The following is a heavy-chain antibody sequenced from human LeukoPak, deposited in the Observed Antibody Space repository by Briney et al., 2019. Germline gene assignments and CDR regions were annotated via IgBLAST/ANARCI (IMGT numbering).Heavy chain of an antibody. D-gene: IGHD6-13*01. Sequence: ASVKVSCKASGGTFSSYAISWVRQAPGQGLEWMGRIIPILGIANYAQKFQGRVTITADKSTSTAYMELSSLRSEDTAVYYCARDERSSSPPYNWFDPWGQGTLVTVSS. CDR3: ARDERSSSPPYNWFDP. CDR1: GGTFSSYA. CDR2: IIPILGIA. J-gene: IGHJ5*02. V-gene: IGHV1-69*04.